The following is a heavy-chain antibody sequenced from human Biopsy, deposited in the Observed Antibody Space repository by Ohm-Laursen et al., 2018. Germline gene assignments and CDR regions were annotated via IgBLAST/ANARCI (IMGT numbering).Heavy chain of an antibody. CDR1: GGSISNLY. D-gene: IGHD6-19*01. V-gene: IGHV4-59*08. Sequence: SDTLSLTCTVSGGSISNLYWSWIRQPPGKGLEWIGYMYYSGNTNYNPSLKSRVTISVDTSKNQLSLKLRSVTAADTAVYYCAKHGSGWTGDDAFHIWGQGTMVTVSS. J-gene: IGHJ3*02. CDR2: MYYSGNT. CDR3: AKHGSGWTGDDAFHI.